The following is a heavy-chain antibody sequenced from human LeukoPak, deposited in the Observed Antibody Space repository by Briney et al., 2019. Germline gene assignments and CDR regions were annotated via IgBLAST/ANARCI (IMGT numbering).Heavy chain of an antibody. CDR2: VSGRDDST. CDR1: GFTFSNYA. J-gene: IGHJ4*02. Sequence: GGSLRLSCAASGFTFSNYAMSWVRQAPGKGLEWVSAVSGRDDSTYYADSVKGRFTISRDNSKNTLYLQMNSLRAEDTAVYYCANGGVYNILTVNNDSDYGGQGTLFT. CDR3: ANGGVYNILTVNNDSDY. D-gene: IGHD3-9*01. V-gene: IGHV3-23*01.